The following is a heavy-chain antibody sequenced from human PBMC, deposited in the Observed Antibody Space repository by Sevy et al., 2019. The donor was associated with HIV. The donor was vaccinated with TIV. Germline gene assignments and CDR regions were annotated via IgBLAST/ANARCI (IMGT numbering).Heavy chain of an antibody. J-gene: IGHJ4*02. V-gene: IGHV3-48*02. CDR3: AGERTGSFPDF. D-gene: IGHD1-26*01. CDR2: ISRASDSI. Sequence: GGSLRLSCAASGFTFRDYPMNWIRQAPGKGLEWLSYISRASDSIYYADSVMGRFTVSRDNAKNSLYLQMDRLSDEDTAIYYCAGERTGSFPDFWGQGTLVTVSS. CDR1: GFTFRDYP.